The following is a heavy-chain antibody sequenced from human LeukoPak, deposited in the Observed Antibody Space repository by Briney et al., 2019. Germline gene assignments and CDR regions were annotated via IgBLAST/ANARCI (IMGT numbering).Heavy chain of an antibody. J-gene: IGHJ4*02. CDR2: ISYDGSNK. Sequence: GGSLRLSCAASGFTFSSYAMHWVRQAPGKGLEWVAVISYDGSNKYYADSVKGRFTISRNNSKNTLCLQMNSLRAEDTAVYYCARENAAVVAATPYFDYWGQGTLVTVSS. V-gene: IGHV3-30*04. D-gene: IGHD2-15*01. CDR1: GFTFSSYA. CDR3: ARENAAVVAATPYFDY.